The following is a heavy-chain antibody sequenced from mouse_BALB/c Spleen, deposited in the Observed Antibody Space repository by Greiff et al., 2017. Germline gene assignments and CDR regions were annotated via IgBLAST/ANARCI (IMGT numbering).Heavy chain of an antibody. CDR3: ARHSDYGYAMDY. Sequence: VQGVESGPDLVAPSQSLSITCTVSGFSLTSYGVHWVRQPPGKGLEWLVVIWSDGSTTYNSALKSRLSISKDNSKSQVFLKMNSLQTDDTAMYYCARHSDYGYAMDYWGQGTSVTVSS. CDR1: GFSLTSYG. D-gene: IGHD1-1*01. CDR2: IWSDGST. V-gene: IGHV2-6-2*01. J-gene: IGHJ4*01.